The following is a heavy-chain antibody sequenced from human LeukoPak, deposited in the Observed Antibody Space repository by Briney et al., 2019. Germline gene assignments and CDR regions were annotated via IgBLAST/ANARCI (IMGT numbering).Heavy chain of an antibody. CDR3: ARDTYDSSGYSPHAFDT. Sequence: GGSLRLSCAASGFTFSSYSMTWVRQAPGKGLEWVSYISSSSSTIYYADSVKGRFTISRDNAKNSLYLQMNSLRAEDTAVYYCARDTYDSSGYSPHAFDTWGQGTMVTVSS. J-gene: IGHJ3*02. CDR1: GFTFSSYS. D-gene: IGHD3-22*01. V-gene: IGHV3-48*01. CDR2: ISSSSSTI.